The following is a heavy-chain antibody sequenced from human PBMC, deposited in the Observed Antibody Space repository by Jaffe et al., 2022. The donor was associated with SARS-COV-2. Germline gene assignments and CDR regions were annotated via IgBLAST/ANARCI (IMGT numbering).Heavy chain of an antibody. CDR2: IYHDGST. CDR1: GSSISSAYY. J-gene: IGHJ6*03. Sequence: QVQLQESGPGLVKPSETLSLTCTVSGSSISSAYYWGWIRQPPGKGLEWIGNIYHDGSTYYNSPLKSRVTISVDTSKNQFSLKLRSVTAADTAVYYCARVTGYYYYYMDVWGKGTTVIVSS. CDR3: ARVTGYYYYYMDV. V-gene: IGHV4-38-2*02.